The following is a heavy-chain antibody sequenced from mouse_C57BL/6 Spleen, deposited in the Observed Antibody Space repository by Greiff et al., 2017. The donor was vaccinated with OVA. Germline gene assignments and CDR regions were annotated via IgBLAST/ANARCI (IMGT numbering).Heavy chain of an antibody. CDR3: VRHNYGMDY. CDR1: GFSFNTYA. CDR2: IRSKSNNYAT. V-gene: IGHV10-1*01. J-gene: IGHJ4*01. D-gene: IGHD2-4*01. Sequence: EVKLMESGGGLVQPKGSLKLSCAASGFSFNTYAMNWVRQAPGKGLEWVARIRSKSNNYATYYADSVKDRFTISRDDSESMLYLQMNNLKTEDTAMYYCVRHNYGMDYWGQGTSVTVSS.